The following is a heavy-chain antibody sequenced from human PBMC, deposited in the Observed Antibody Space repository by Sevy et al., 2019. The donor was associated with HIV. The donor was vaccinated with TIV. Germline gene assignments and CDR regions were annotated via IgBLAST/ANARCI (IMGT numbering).Heavy chain of an antibody. CDR3: GSTREYYSDSSGYIDY. CDR1: GYTLTELS. V-gene: IGHV1-24*01. J-gene: IGHJ4*02. D-gene: IGHD3-22*01. CDR2: FDPEDGET. Sequence: ASVKVSCKVSGYTLTELSMHWVRQAPGKGLEWMGRFDPEDGETIYAQKFQGRVTMTEDPSTDTAYMELSNLGSEDTAVYYCGSTREYYSDSSGYIDYWGQGTLVTVSS.